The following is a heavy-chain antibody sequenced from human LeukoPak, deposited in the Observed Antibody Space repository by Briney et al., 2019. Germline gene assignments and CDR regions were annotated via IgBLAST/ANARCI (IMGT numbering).Heavy chain of an antibody. J-gene: IGHJ4*02. CDR2: INNDGSSI. V-gene: IGHV3-74*01. CDR1: GFTFSIYW. CDR3: TRGMYSSAWSIDY. D-gene: IGHD6-19*01. Sequence: PGRSLRLSCEVSGFTFSIYWMHWIRQAPGKGLVWVSRINNDGSSIGYADSVKGRLTISRDNAKNTLYLQMNSLRAEDTAVYYCTRGMYSSAWSIDYWGQGTLVTVSS.